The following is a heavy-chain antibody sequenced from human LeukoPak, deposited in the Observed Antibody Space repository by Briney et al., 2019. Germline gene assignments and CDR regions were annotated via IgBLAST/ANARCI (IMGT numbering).Heavy chain of an antibody. Sequence: PGGSLRLSCAASGFTFSSYGMHWVRQAPGKGLEWVALIRYDGSNKYYADSVKGRFTISRDNSKNTLYLQMNSLRAEDTAVYYCAKDYAGYCSGGSCVAHFDYWGQGTLITVSS. J-gene: IGHJ4*02. D-gene: IGHD2-15*01. CDR3: AKDYAGYCSGGSCVAHFDY. V-gene: IGHV3-30*02. CDR1: GFTFSSYG. CDR2: IRYDGSNK.